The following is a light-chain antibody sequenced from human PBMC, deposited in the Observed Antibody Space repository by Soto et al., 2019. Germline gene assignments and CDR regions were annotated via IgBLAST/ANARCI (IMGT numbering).Light chain of an antibody. CDR3: QQYNGWAGT. CDR2: GAA. J-gene: IGKJ1*01. CDR1: QSVSRN. V-gene: IGKV3-15*01. Sequence: EIVMTQSPGTLSLAPGERATFSCRSSQSVSRNLACYQHKPAQAPRILISGAATGAAGSPARFCCSGSAEEVIRISSSVQAEDLAVFYCQQYNGWAGTFGQGTKVDI.